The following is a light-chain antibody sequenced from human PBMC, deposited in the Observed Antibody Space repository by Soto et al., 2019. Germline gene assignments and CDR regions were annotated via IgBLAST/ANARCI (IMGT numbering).Light chain of an antibody. J-gene: IGKJ5*01. V-gene: IGKV3-11*01. Sequence: EIVLTQSPATLSLSPGERATLSCRASQSVSSYLAWYQQKPCQAPRLLIYDASNRATVIPARFSGSGSGTDFTLTISSLETEDFAGYSCPQRSNWPITFGQGTRLEIK. CDR2: DAS. CDR1: QSVSSY. CDR3: PQRSNWPIT.